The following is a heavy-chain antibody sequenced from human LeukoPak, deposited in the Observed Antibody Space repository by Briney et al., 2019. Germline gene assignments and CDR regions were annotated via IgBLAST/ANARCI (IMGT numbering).Heavy chain of an antibody. CDR3: AKDRGSSHYDFDY. CDR2: ISGSGGSP. Sequence: GGSLRLSCAASGFTFSSYSMTWVRQAPGKGLEWVSAISGSGGSPYYADSVKGRFTISRDNSKYTLYLQMNSLRAEDTALYYCAKDRGSSHYDFDYWGQGTQVTVSS. J-gene: IGHJ4*02. D-gene: IGHD6-13*01. CDR1: GFTFSSYS. V-gene: IGHV3-23*01.